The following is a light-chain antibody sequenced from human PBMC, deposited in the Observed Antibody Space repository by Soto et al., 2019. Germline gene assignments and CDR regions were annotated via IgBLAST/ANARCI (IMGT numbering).Light chain of an antibody. CDR1: SSDVGGYNY. V-gene: IGLV2-8*01. J-gene: IGLJ2*01. CDR2: EVN. CDR3: SSYGGSNNLV. Sequence: QSALTQPPSASGSPGQSVTISCTGTSSDVGGYNYVSWYQHHPGEAPKLMIYEVNKRPSGVPDRFSGSKSGNKASLTVSGLQAEDEADYYCSSYGGSNNLVFGGGTQLTVL.